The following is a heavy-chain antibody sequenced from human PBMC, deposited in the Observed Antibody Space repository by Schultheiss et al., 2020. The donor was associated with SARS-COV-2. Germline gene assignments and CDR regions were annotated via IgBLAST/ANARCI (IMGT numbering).Heavy chain of an antibody. CDR1: GYSISSGYY. V-gene: IGHV4-61*01. J-gene: IGHJ6*03. D-gene: IGHD6-6*01. CDR3: ARDLQLGYYYYYMDV. Sequence: SQTLSLTCAVSGYSISSGYYWGWIRQPPGKGLEWIGYIYYSGSTNYNPSLKSRVTISVDTSKNQFSLKLSSVTAADTAVYYCARDLQLGYYYYYMDVWGKGTTVTVSS. CDR2: IYYSGST.